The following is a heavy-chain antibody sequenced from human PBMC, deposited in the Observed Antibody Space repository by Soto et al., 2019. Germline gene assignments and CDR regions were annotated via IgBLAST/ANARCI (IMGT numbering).Heavy chain of an antibody. V-gene: IGHV4-31*03. D-gene: IGHD3-10*02. CDR1: GGSISSGGYY. J-gene: IGHJ6*02. CDR2: IYYSGST. Sequence: SETLSLTCTVSGGSISSGGYYWSWIRQHPGKGLEWIGYIYYSGSTYYNPSLKSRVTISVDTSKNQFSLKLSSVTAADTAVYYCAKGAMIGPGLGGGRIYYYGMDVWGQGTTVTVSS. CDR3: AKGAMIGPGLGGGRIYYYGMDV.